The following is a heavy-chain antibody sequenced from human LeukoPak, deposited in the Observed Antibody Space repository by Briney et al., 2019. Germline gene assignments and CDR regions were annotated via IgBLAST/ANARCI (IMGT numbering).Heavy chain of an antibody. V-gene: IGHV3-66*04. D-gene: IGHD3-3*01. CDR2: VYSGGST. CDR1: GFTVSTIY. J-gene: IGHJ6*02. Sequence: PGGSLRLSCAASGFTVSTIYMSWVRQAPGKGLEWVSVVYSGGSTYYADSVKGRFTISRDNSKNTLYLQMSSLRAEDTAVYYCARHFGVISMGVYYYYYGLDVWGQGTTVTVSS. CDR3: ARHFGVISMGVYYYYYGLDV.